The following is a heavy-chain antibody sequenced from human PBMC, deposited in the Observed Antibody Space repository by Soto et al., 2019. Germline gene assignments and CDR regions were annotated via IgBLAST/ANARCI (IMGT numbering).Heavy chain of an antibody. V-gene: IGHV3-30*18. J-gene: IGHJ4*02. D-gene: IGHD1-26*01. CDR2: ISHHGLKE. Sequence: ESGGGVVRPGRSLRLSCVASGFTFRDYGMHWVRQAPGKGLEWVAGISHHGLKEHYADSVKGRFTISRDNSKKTVYLQLNSLRGYDTAVYYCAKDWVGGSNKYYFEYWGQGTLVTVSS. CDR3: AKDWVGGSNKYYFEY. CDR1: GFTFRDYG.